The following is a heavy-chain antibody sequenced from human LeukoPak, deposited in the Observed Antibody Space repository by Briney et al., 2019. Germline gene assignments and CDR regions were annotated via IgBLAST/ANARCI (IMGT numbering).Heavy chain of an antibody. J-gene: IGHJ6*02. D-gene: IGHD2-21*02. V-gene: IGHV3-11*01. CDR1: GFSFSDYY. CDR2: INRSGSTI. Sequence: GGSLRLSCAASGFSFSDYYMSWIRQAPGKGLEWVSYINRSGSTIYYADSVKGRFSISRDNAKNSLYLQMNSLRAEDTAVYYCERYGDDYGMDVWGQGTTVTVSS. CDR3: ERYGDDYGMDV.